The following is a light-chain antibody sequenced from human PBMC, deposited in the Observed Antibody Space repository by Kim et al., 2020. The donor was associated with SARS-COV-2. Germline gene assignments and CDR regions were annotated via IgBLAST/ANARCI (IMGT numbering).Light chain of an antibody. Sequence: GQSITISCSGSSSDIGANNDVSWYQQPPGNAPRLMYYDVAKRPAGVDSRFSGSKAGNAASLTISGLPPEDAADYYCSSYTTSRAWVFGGGTQLTVL. CDR2: DVA. V-gene: IGLV2-14*03. J-gene: IGLJ3*02. CDR1: SSDIGANND. CDR3: SSYTTSRAWV.